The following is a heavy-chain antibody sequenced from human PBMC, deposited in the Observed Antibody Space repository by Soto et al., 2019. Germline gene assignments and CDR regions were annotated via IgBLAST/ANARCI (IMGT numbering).Heavy chain of an antibody. CDR1: GDSVSSNSAA. D-gene: IGHD5-18*01. Sequence: SQTLSLTCAISGDSVSSNSAAWNWIRQSPSRGLEWLGRTYYRSKWYNDYAVSVKSRITINPDTSKNQFSLQLNSVTPEDTAVYYCARDQGYSYGDYYYYYYGMDVWGQGTTVTSP. V-gene: IGHV6-1*01. CDR2: TYYRSKWYN. J-gene: IGHJ6*02. CDR3: ARDQGYSYGDYYYYYYGMDV.